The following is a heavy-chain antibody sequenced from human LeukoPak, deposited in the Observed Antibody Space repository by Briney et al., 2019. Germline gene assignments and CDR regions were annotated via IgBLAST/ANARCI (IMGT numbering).Heavy chain of an antibody. Sequence: SETLSLTCTVSGGSIRSSSYYWGGIRQPPGKGLEWIVRSYYSGSPYYNPSLKSRVTISVDTSKNQVSLRLSSVTAADTAVYYCASGHYESSGYYYPFDYWGQGTLVTVSS. CDR1: GGSIRSSSYY. V-gene: IGHV4-39*01. CDR3: ASGHYESSGYYYPFDY. CDR2: SYYSGSP. D-gene: IGHD3-22*01. J-gene: IGHJ4*02.